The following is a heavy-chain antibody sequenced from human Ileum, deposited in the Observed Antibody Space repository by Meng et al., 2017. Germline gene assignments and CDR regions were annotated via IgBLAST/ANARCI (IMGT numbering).Heavy chain of an antibody. J-gene: IGHJ4*02. D-gene: IGHD6-13*01. Sequence: SGPTLVKPTQTLTLTCTFSGFSLRTTGMRVSWIRQPPGKALEWLARIDWDEAEFYSTSLGTRLTISNGTSKNQVVLKMTNMDPVDTATYFCARTTAAGQGLFDYWGQGTLVNVSS. CDR3: ARTTAAGQGLFDY. V-gene: IGHV2-70*04. CDR1: GFSLRTTGMR. CDR2: IDWDEAE.